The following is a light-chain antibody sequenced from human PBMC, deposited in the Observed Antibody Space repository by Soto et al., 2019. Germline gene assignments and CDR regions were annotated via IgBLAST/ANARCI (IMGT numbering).Light chain of an antibody. V-gene: IGLV2-14*01. CDR3: SSYTSTRTHVV. CDR2: EVT. Sequence: QSALTQPASVSGSPGQSITISCTGSNSDVGGYNYVSWYQHHPDKAPKLMIYEVTTRPSGVSNRFSGSKSGNTASLTISGLQAEDEANYYCSSYTSTRTHVVFGGGTKVTVL. J-gene: IGLJ2*01. CDR1: NSDVGGYNY.